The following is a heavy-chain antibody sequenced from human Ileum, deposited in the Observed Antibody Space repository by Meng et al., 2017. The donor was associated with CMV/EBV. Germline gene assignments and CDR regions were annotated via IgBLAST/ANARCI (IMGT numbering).Heavy chain of an antibody. V-gene: IGHV3-72*01. Sequence: GGSLRLSCAGSGFIFSGHYIDWVRQAPGKGLEWIGRSRNKANNYNTLYAASVYGRFAISRDESKNSVFLQMNSLKTEYTAVYYCVRDGGSYKLGDLWGQGTLVTVSS. CDR2: SRNKANNYNT. D-gene: IGHD1-26*01. CDR3: VRDGGSYKLGDL. CDR1: GFIFSGHY. J-gene: IGHJ5*02.